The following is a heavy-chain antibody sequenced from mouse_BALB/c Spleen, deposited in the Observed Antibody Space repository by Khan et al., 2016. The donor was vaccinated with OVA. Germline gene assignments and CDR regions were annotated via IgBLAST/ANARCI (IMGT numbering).Heavy chain of an antibody. CDR1: GYTFTSYV. J-gene: IGHJ2*01. D-gene: IGHD2-14*01. CDR2: IYPYNDDT. Sequence: VRLQQSGPELVKPGASVKMSCKASGYTFTSYVMHWLRQKPGQGLEWIGYIYPYNDDTKYNEKFKGKATLTSDKSSSTAYMERGSLTSEDSAVYYCAKNYRYDVYFDYWGQGTTLTVSS. V-gene: IGHV1S136*01. CDR3: AKNYRYDVYFDY.